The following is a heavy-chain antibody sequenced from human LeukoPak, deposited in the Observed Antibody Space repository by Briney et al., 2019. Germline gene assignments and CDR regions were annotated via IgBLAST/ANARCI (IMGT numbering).Heavy chain of an antibody. CDR1: GFSLSTSGVG. CDR2: IFWDDDK. Sequence: SGPTLFHPTPTLTLTCTFSGFSLSTSGVGVGWIRQPPGKALEWLTLIFWDDDKRYSPSLKSRLTITKDTSKNQVVLTMTNMDPVDTATYYCGHSRQLACFDYWGQGTLVTVSS. CDR3: GHSRQLACFDY. D-gene: IGHD6-13*01. J-gene: IGHJ4*02. V-gene: IGHV2-5*02.